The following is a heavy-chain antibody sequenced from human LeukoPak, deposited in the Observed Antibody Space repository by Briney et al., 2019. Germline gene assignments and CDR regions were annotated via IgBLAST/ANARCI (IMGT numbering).Heavy chain of an antibody. V-gene: IGHV4-59*01. CDR2: MYYSGST. J-gene: IGHJ4*02. CDR1: GGSSSSYY. Sequence: PSETLSLTCTVSGGSSSSYYGSWIRQPPGKGLEWIGYMYYSGSTKYNPSLKSRVTMSIDTSNNQFSLKLSSVTAADTAVYYCARVLLGDYGLDYWGQGTLVTVSS. D-gene: IGHD3-16*01. CDR3: ARVLLGDYGLDY.